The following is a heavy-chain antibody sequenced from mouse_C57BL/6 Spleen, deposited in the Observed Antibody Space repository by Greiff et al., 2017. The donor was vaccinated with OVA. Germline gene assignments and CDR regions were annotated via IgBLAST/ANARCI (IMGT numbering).Heavy chain of an antibody. D-gene: IGHD1-1*01. Sequence: VKLMESGAELARPGASVKLSCKASGYTFTSYGISWVKQRTGQGLEWIGEIYPRSGNTYYNEKFKGKATLTADKSSSTAYMELRSLTSEDSAVYFCARSAVVATGEYYFDYWGQGTTLTVSS. CDR3: ARSAVVATGEYYFDY. V-gene: IGHV1-81*01. J-gene: IGHJ2*01. CDR1: GYTFTSYG. CDR2: IYPRSGNT.